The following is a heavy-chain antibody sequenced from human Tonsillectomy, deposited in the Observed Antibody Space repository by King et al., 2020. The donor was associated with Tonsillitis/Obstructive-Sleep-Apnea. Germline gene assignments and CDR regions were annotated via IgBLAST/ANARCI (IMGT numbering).Heavy chain of an antibody. CDR1: GGTFSSYA. Sequence: QLVQSGAEVKKPGSSVKVSCKASGGTFSSYAISWVRQAPGQGLEWMGGIIPILDIANFAQKFQGRVTITAAKSTSTAYMELSSLRSEDTAVYYCAREKRKLLGSNAFYIWGQGTMVTVAS. D-gene: IGHD1-26*01. V-gene: IGHV1-69*10. J-gene: IGHJ3*02. CDR2: IIPILDIA. CDR3: AREKRKLLGSNAFYI.